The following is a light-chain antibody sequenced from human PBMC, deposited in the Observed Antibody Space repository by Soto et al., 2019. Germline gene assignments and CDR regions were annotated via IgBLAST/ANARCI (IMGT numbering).Light chain of an antibody. Sequence: DIQMTQSPSTLSASVGDRVTITCRASQSISNYLAWYQQKPAKAPNLLIYKASTLQSGVPSRFSGSGSGTEFTLTISSLQPEDFATYYCQHRTFGQGTKLEIK. CDR2: KAS. V-gene: IGKV1-5*03. J-gene: IGKJ2*01. CDR1: QSISNY. CDR3: QHRT.